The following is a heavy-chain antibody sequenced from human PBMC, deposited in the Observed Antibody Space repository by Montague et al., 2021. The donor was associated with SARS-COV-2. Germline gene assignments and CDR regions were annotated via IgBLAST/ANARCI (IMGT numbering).Heavy chain of an antibody. CDR3: ARGRGTALFRLIYFGMDV. V-gene: IGHV4-38-2*02. CDR1: GYSIISGYY. J-gene: IGHJ6*02. D-gene: IGHD1-1*01. Sequence: SETLSLTCTVSGYSIISGYYWGWIRQPPGKGLEWIGNIFHTGSTLYNPFLKSRVTISLDTSKNQFSLKLSSVTAADTAVYYCARGRGTALFRLIYFGMDVWGQGTTVTVSS. CDR2: IFHTGST.